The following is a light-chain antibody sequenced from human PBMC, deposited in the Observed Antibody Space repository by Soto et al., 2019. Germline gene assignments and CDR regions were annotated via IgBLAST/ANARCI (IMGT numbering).Light chain of an antibody. CDR1: QGISNY. CDR2: TAS. Sequence: DIQMTQSPPSLSASVGDRVTITCRASQGISNYLAWYQQKPGKVPKLLIYTASTLQSGVPSRFSGSGSGTDFTLTISSLQPEDVATYYCQQRGDWPPITFGQGTRLEIK. V-gene: IGKV1-27*01. CDR3: QQRGDWPPIT. J-gene: IGKJ5*01.